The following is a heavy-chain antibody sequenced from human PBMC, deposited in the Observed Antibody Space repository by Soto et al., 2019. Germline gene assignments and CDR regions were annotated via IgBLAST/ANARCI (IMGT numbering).Heavy chain of an antibody. D-gene: IGHD5-12*01. J-gene: IGHJ4*02. CDR2: INAGNGNT. CDR1: GYTFTSYA. V-gene: IGHV1-3*01. CDR3: ARKVMGSAHDPGRFDY. Sequence: QVQLVQSGAEVKKPGASVKVSCKASGYTFTSYAMHWVRQAPGQRLEWMGWINAGNGNTKYSQKFQGRVTITRDTSASTGYMELGSLSSESTAVYYCARKVMGSAHDPGRFDYWGQGTLVTVSS.